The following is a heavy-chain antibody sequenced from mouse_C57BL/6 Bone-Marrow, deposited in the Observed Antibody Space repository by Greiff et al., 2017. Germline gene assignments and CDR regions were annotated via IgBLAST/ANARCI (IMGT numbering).Heavy chain of an antibody. D-gene: IGHD1-1*01. CDR2: INPCSGYT. V-gene: IGHV1-7*01. CDR1: GYTFTSYW. J-gene: IGHJ4*01. Sequence: QVQLQQSGAELVKPGASVKLSCKASGYTFTSYWMHWVKQRPGQGLEWIGYINPCSGYTKYNQKFKDKATLTVDKSSSTSYMQLSSLTYEDSAVYYCAIEYDCSSYVAMDYWGQGTSVTVSS. CDR3: AIEYDCSSYVAMDY.